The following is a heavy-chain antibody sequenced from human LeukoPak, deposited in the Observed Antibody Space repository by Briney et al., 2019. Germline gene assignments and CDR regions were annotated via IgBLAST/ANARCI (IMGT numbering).Heavy chain of an antibody. Sequence: PSETLSLTCTVSGGSISSYYWSWIRQPPGKGLEWIGYIYYSGSTNHNPSLKSRVTISVDTSKNQFSLKLSSVTAADTAVYYCARTSSWGNNWFDPWGQGTLVTVSS. D-gene: IGHD6-13*01. CDR2: IYYSGST. J-gene: IGHJ5*02. CDR3: ARTSSWGNNWFDP. CDR1: GGSISSYY. V-gene: IGHV4-59*01.